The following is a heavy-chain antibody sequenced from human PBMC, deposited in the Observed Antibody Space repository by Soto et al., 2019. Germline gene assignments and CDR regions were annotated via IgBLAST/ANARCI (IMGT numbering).Heavy chain of an antibody. J-gene: IGHJ4*02. V-gene: IGHV2-70*01. Sequence: SGPTLVNPTQTLTLTCTFSGFSLSTSGMCVSWIRQPPGKALEWLALIDWDDDKYYSTSLKTRLTISKDTSKNQVVLTMTNMDPVDTATYYCARIRRGKNGDYLFDYWGQGTLVTVSS. CDR2: IDWDDDK. D-gene: IGHD4-17*01. CDR1: GFSLSTSGMC. CDR3: ARIRRGKNGDYLFDY.